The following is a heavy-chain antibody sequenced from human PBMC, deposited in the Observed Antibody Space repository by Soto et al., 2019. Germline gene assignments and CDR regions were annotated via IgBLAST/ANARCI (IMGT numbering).Heavy chain of an antibody. J-gene: IGHJ3*02. CDR3: ARDLSRSGYYPSSFDI. CDR2: ISYDGSNK. V-gene: IGHV3-30-3*01. CDR1: GFTFSSYA. Sequence: GGSLRLSCAASGFTFSSYAMHWVRQAPGKGLEWVAVISYDGSNKYYADSVKGRFTISRDNSKNTLYLQMNSLRAEDTAVYYCARDLSRSGYYPSSFDIWGQGTMVTVSS. D-gene: IGHD3-3*01.